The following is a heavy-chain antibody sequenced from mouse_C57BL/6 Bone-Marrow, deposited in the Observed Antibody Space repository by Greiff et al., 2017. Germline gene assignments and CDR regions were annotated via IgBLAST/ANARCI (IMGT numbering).Heavy chain of an antibody. CDR2: ISDGGGYT. CDR1: GFTFSSYA. J-gene: IGHJ2*01. V-gene: IGHV5-4*03. CDR3: ARVVYYYVSSFDY. D-gene: IGHD1-1*01. Sequence: EVMLVEPGGGLVKPGGSLKLSCAASGFTFSSYAMPWVRQTPEKRLEWVATISDGGGYTYYPDNVKGRFTISRDNAKNNLYLQMSNLKSEVTAMYFCARVVYYYVSSFDYWGQGTTLTVSS.